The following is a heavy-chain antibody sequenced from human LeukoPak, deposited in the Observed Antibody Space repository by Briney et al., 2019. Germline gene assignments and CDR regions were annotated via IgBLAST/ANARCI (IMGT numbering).Heavy chain of an antibody. Sequence: SVKVSCKASGGTFSSYAISWVRQAPGQGLEWMGGIIPIFGTANYAQKFQGRVTMTRDTSTSTVYMELSSLRSEDTAVYYCARQGGAGSSSSSGKFDYWGQGTLVTVSS. CDR3: ARQGGAGSSSSSGKFDY. CDR2: IIPIFGTA. J-gene: IGHJ4*02. D-gene: IGHD6-6*01. CDR1: GGTFSSYA. V-gene: IGHV1-69*05.